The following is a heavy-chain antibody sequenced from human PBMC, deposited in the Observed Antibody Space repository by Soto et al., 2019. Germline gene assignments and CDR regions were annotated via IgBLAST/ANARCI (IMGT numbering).Heavy chain of an antibody. V-gene: IGHV4-4*02. CDR1: GGSIRSNNW. Sequence: QVQLQESGPGLVKPLGTLSLTCAVSGGSIRSNNWWSWVRQPPGKGLEWIAEIFQSGSTNYNPSLKLRVTISVDKSKIQFSLKLSSVTAADTAVYDCARVYSGSYSDSWGQGTLVTVSS. J-gene: IGHJ4*02. D-gene: IGHD1-26*01. CDR2: IFQSGST. CDR3: ARVYSGSYSDS.